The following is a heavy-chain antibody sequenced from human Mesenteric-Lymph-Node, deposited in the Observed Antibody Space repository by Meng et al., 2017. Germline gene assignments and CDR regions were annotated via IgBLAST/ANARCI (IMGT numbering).Heavy chain of an antibody. CDR2: IYYSGST. CDR3: ARTNYGDYNWFDP. CDR1: GGSVSSGSSY. D-gene: IGHD4-17*01. V-gene: IGHV4-31*03. Sequence: PRQESGPGLGKHSETLSLTRNVSGGSVSSGSSYWSWIRQHPGKGLEWIGYIYYSGSTYYNPSLRSRVAISIDTSKNQFSLKLTSVTAADTAVYFCARTNYGDYNWFDPWGQGTLVTVSS. J-gene: IGHJ5*02.